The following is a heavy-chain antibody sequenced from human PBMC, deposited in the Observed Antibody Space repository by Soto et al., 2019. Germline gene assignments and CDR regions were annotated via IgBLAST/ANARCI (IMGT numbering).Heavy chain of an antibody. CDR2: IYYSGST. CDR3: ARLYYYDSSGLLDY. J-gene: IGHJ4*02. CDR1: GGSISSSSYY. D-gene: IGHD3-22*01. V-gene: IGHV4-39*01. Sequence: SETLSLTCTVSGGSISSSSYYWGWIRQPPGKGLEWIGSIYYSGSTYYNPSLKSRVTISVDTSKNQFSLKLSSVTAADTAVYYCARLYYYDSSGLLDYWGQGTLVTVSS.